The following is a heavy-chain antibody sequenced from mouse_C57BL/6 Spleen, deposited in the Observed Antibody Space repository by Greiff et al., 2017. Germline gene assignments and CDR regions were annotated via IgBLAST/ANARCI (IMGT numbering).Heavy chain of an antibody. CDR1: GYSFTSYY. CDR2: INPSTGGT. D-gene: IGHD1-1*01. Sequence: VHVKQSGPELVKPGASVKISCKASGYSFTSYYMNWVKQSPEQSLEWIGEINPSTGGTTYNQKFKAKATLTVDKSSSTAYMQLKSLTSEDSAVYDCARQDPTWYAMDYWGQGTSVTVSS. J-gene: IGHJ4*01. CDR3: ARQDPTWYAMDY. V-gene: IGHV1-42*01.